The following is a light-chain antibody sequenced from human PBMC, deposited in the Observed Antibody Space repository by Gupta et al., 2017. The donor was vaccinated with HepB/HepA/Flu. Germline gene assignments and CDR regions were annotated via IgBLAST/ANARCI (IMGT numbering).Light chain of an antibody. CDR3: QSYDSSLNDYV. Sequence: QSVLTQPPSVSGAPGQRVTISCTGSSSNIGAGYDVHWYRQLPGTAPKLLISGDNNRPSGVPERFSGSKSGTSASLAITGLQAEDEADYYCQSYDSSLNDYVFGTGTKVTVL. V-gene: IGLV1-40*01. CDR2: GDN. CDR1: SSNIGAGYD. J-gene: IGLJ1*01.